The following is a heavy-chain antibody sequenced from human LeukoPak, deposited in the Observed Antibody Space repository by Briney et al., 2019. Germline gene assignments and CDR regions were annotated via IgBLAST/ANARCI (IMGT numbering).Heavy chain of an antibody. CDR2: IWYDGSNK. Sequence: GGSLRLSCAASGFTFSSYAMSWVRQAPGKGLEWVAVIWYDGSNKYYADSVKGRFTISRDNSKNTLYLQMNSLRAEDTAVYYCARAQNYYDSSGYSFGSDYYGMDVWGQGTTVTVSS. D-gene: IGHD3-22*01. CDR1: GFTFSSYA. V-gene: IGHV3-33*08. J-gene: IGHJ6*02. CDR3: ARAQNYYDSSGYSFGSDYYGMDV.